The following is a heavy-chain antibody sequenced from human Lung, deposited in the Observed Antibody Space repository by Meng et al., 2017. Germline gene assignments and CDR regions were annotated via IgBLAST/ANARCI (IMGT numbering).Heavy chain of an antibody. CDR1: DYTFTGYG. V-gene: IGHV1-18*01. J-gene: IGHJ4*02. D-gene: IGHD3-10*01. CDR3: ARGTPGRSYSDY. Sequence: QVQPVQSVPEVKKPGASVKVSCKASDYTFTGYGVSWVRQAPGQGLEWMAWLGAHDGDTSHAPKFQGRVTVSADRPTATAYMELRSLRSDDTAVYYCARGTPGRSYSDYWGQGTLVTVSS. CDR2: LGAHDGDT.